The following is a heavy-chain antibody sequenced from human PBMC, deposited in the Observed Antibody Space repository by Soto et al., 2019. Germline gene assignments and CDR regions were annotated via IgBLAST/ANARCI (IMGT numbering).Heavy chain of an antibody. Sequence: PGGSLRLSCAVSGFTFSNYAMSWVRQAPGKGLEWVTSISGSGARTYYADTVKGRITTSRDNSKNTLFLQVSSLRYEDTAVYYCARGDSYYDFGIECWGQGTVVTVSS. D-gene: IGHD3-3*01. CDR1: GFTFSNYA. J-gene: IGHJ4*02. V-gene: IGHV3-23*01. CDR2: ISGSGART. CDR3: ARGDSYYDFGIEC.